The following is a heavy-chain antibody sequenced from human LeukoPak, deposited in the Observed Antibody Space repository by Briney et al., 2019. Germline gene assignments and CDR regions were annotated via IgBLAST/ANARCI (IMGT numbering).Heavy chain of an antibody. CDR1: GGSFSGYY. J-gene: IGHJ4*02. Sequence: SETLSLTCAVYGGSFSGYYWSWIRQPPGKGLEWIGEINHSGSTNYNPSLKSRVTISVDTSKNQFSLKLSSVTAADTAVYYCARDREVREGSLDYWGQGTLVTVSS. CDR3: ARDREVREGSLDY. CDR2: INHSGST. D-gene: IGHD3-10*01. V-gene: IGHV4-34*01.